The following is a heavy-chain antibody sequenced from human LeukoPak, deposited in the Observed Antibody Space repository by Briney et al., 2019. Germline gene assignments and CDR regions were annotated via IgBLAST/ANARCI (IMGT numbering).Heavy chain of an antibody. D-gene: IGHD5-18*01. CDR1: GYTFTSYA. V-gene: IGHV1-18*01. CDR2: ISGYNGNT. J-gene: IGHJ6*02. Sequence: ASVKVSCKASGYTFTSYAISWVRQAPGQGLEWMGWISGYNGNTKYAQKVQGRVTMTTDTSTSTAYLDLRSLRSDDTAVYYCARGYSYGSDYYYGMDVWGQGTTVTVSS. CDR3: ARGYSYGSDYYYGMDV.